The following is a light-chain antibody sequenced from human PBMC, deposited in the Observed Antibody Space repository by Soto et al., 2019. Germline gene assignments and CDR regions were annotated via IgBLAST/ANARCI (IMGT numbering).Light chain of an antibody. CDR2: GAS. Sequence: EIVMTQSPATLSVSPGERATLSCRASQSVSSNLAWYQQKPGQAPRLLIYGASTRATGIPARFSGSGSGTEFPLTISSLQSEDFAVYYCQQYNNWPGTFGHGTKVEIK. V-gene: IGKV3-15*01. CDR3: QQYNNWPGT. J-gene: IGKJ1*01. CDR1: QSVSSN.